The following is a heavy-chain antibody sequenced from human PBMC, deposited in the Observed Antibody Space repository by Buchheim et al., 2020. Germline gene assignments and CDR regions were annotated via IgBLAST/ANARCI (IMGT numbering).Heavy chain of an antibody. CDR1: GGSFSGYY. Sequence: QVQLQQWGAGLLKPSETLSLTCAVYGGSFSGYYWSWIRQPPGKGLEWIGEINHSGSTNYNPSLKSRVTISVDTSKNQFSLKLSSVTAADTAVYYCARGAVVVVAATTYYYYGMDVWGQGTT. J-gene: IGHJ6*02. CDR2: INHSGST. D-gene: IGHD2-15*01. CDR3: ARGAVVVVAATTYYYYGMDV. V-gene: IGHV4-34*01.